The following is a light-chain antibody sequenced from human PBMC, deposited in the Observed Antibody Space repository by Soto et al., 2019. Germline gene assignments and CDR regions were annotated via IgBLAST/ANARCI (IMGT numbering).Light chain of an antibody. CDR1: QSVSRSY. CDR3: QQYGSTPPYT. CDR2: GAL. Sequence: EIVLTQSPGTLSLSPGETATLSCRASQSVSRSYLAWYKQKPGQAPRLLIYGALNRATGIPDRFSASGSETVFTLTISRLEPEDFAMYYCQQYGSTPPYTFGQGTKLEIK. V-gene: IGKV3-20*01. J-gene: IGKJ2*01.